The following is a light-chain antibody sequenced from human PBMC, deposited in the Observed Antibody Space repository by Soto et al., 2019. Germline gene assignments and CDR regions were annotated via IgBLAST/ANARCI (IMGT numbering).Light chain of an antibody. V-gene: IGKV3-20*01. CDR3: QQYGSSPSWT. CDR1: QSVSSSY. Sequence: EVVLTQSPGTLSLSPGERATLSCMASQSVSSSYLAWYQQKPGQAPRLLIYGASSRATGIPDRFSGSGSGTDFTLTIRRLEPEDFAVYYCQQYGSSPSWTFGQGTKGDIK. CDR2: GAS. J-gene: IGKJ1*01.